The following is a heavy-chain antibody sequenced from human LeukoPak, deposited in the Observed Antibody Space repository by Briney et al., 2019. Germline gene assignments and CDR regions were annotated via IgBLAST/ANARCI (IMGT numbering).Heavy chain of an antibody. V-gene: IGHV1-8*01. J-gene: IGHJ5*02. CDR2: MNPNSGNT. CDR1: GYTFTSYD. Sequence: ASVKVSCKASGYTFTSYDINWVRQATGQGLEWMGWMNPNSGNTGYAQKLQGRVTMTTDTSTSTAYMELRSLRSDDTAVYYCARGLLLNRHGIDPWGQGTLVTVSS. D-gene: IGHD3-22*01. CDR3: ARGLLLNRHGIDP.